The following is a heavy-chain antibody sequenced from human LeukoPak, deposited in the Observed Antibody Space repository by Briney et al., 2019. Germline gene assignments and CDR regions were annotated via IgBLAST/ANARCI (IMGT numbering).Heavy chain of an antibody. J-gene: IGHJ6*02. V-gene: IGHV4-34*01. D-gene: IGHD6-6*01. CDR2: INHSGST. CDR3: ARFSIAARPHYYYYGMDV. CDR1: GGSFSGYY. Sequence: NTSETLSLTCAVYGGSFSGYYWSWIRQPPGKGLNWIGEINHSGSTNYNPSLKSRVTISVDTSKNQFSLKLSSVTAADTAVYYCARFSIAARPHYYYYGMDVWGQGTTVTVSS.